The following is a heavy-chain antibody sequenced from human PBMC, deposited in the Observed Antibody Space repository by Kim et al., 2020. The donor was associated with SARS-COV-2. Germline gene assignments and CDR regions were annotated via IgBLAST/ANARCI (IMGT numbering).Heavy chain of an antibody. CDR2: LCSAGST. J-gene: IGHJ4*02. CDR3: AGSQGDY. Sequence: GGSLRLSCAASGFSVSTSCMSWVRQAPGKGLEWVSVLCSAGSTSYADSVKGRFTISRDDSRNTLYLQMNSLRVEDTALYYCAGSQGDYWGQGTLVTVSS. CDR1: GFSVSTSC. V-gene: IGHV3-53*01.